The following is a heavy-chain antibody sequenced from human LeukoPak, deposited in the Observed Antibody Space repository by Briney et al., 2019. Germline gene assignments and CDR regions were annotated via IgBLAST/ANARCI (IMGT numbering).Heavy chain of an antibody. J-gene: IGHJ6*02. CDR3: ARELIAAAGTHYYGMDV. CDR1: GYTFTGYY. Sequence: ASVNISCKASGYTFTGYYMHWVRQAPGQGLEWMGWINPNSGGTNYAQKFQGRVTMTRDTSISTAYMELSRLRSDDTAVYYCARELIAAAGTHYYGMDVWGQGTTVTVSS. CDR2: INPNSGGT. D-gene: IGHD6-13*01. V-gene: IGHV1-2*02.